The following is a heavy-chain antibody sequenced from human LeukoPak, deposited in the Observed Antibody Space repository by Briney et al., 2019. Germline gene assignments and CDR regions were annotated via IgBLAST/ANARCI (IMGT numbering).Heavy chain of an antibody. CDR2: IYPADSDI. V-gene: IGHV5-51*01. Sequence: GEALKISCKGSGYRFTSYWIAWVRQIPGKGREWMAIIYPADSDIRYSPSFQGQVTISADKSISTAYLQWSSLKASDTAMYYCARSLTAAAGDYWGQGTLVTVSS. CDR1: GYRFTSYW. CDR3: ARSLTAAAGDY. D-gene: IGHD6-25*01. J-gene: IGHJ4*02.